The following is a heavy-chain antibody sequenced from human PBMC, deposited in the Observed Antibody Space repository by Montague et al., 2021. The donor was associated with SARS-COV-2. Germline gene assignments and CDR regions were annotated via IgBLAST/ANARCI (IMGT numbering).Heavy chain of an antibody. J-gene: IGHJ4*02. CDR1: GGSISSPDHY. D-gene: IGHD2-8*01. V-gene: IGHV4-39*02. CDR2: ISYTGRT. CDR3: ARRLPSYCATNKCYPYYFDG. Sequence: SETLSLTCTVSGGSISSPDHYWGWIRQSPGKGLEWIGSISYTGRTYYNPSLRSRVSFSMDTSKNHFSLSLSSVTVADTAVYFCARRLPSYCATNKCYPYYFDGWGQGALVTVSS.